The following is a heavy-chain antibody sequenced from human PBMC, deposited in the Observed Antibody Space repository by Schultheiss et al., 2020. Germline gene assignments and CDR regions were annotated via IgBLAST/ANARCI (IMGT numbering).Heavy chain of an antibody. J-gene: IGHJ4*02. Sequence: GESLKISCAASGFTFSSYAMNWVRQAPGKGLEWVSSISSSSSYIYYADSVKGRFTISRDNAKNSLYLQMNSLRAEDTAVYYCARGGSYCGGDCYHNWGQGTLVTVSS. CDR3: ARGGSYCGGDCYHN. CDR1: GFTFSSYA. D-gene: IGHD2-21*01. V-gene: IGHV3-21*01. CDR2: ISSSSSYI.